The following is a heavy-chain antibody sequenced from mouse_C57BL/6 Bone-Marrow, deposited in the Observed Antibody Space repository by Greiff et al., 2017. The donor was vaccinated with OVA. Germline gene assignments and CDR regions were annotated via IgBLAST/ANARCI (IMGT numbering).Heavy chain of an antibody. CDR3: AQMWATHYYDSFYDMDY. CDR1: GFSLSTFGMG. D-gene: IGHD1-1*01. CDR2: SWWVDDK. Sequence: QVTLKVSGPGILQPSQTLSLTCSFSGFSLSTFGMGVVWLRPPSGMGLEWLVHSWWVDDKDYNPALKSRLTISKDTSKNQVFLKIDNVDTGDTATYYCAQMWATHYYDSFYDMDYWGQGTSVTVSS. V-gene: IGHV8-8*01. J-gene: IGHJ4*01.